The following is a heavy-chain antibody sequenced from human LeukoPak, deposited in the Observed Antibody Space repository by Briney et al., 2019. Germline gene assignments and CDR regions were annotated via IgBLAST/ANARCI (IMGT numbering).Heavy chain of an antibody. D-gene: IGHD3-22*01. CDR2: IIPIFGTA. J-gene: IGHJ4*02. CDR3: ARDRYDSSGYYVDY. Sequence: GASVKVSCKASGGTFSSYAISWVRQAPGQGLEWMGGIIPIFGTANYAQKLQGRVTITADESTSTAYMELSSLRSEDTAVYYRARDRYDSSGYYVDYWGQGTLVTVSS. V-gene: IGHV1-69*01. CDR1: GGTFSSYA.